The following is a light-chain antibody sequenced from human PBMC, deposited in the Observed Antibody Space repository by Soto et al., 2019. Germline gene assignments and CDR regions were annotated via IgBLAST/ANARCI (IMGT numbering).Light chain of an antibody. CDR1: ESVSSN. J-gene: IGKJ1*01. CDR3: QQYNNWPPGRT. V-gene: IGKV3-15*01. CDR2: DAS. Sequence: EIVITQSPVTLSLSPGERATLSCRASESVSSNLAWYQQKPGQAPMLLIYDASTRATGIPARFSGSGSGTEFTLTISSLQSEDFAVYYWQQYNNWPPGRTFGQGTKVEIK.